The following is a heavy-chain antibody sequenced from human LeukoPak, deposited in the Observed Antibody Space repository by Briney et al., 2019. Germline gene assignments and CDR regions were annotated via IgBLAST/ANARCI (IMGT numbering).Heavy chain of an antibody. V-gene: IGHV4-34*01. D-gene: IGHD3-3*01. J-gene: IGHJ4*02. CDR3: ARDGRRFWSGYYQYYFDY. Sequence: PSETLSLTCAVYGGSIRGYYWSWIRQSPGKGLEWIGEINHSGSTNYNPSLKSRVTISVDTSKNQFSLKLSSVTAADTAVYYCARDGRRFWSGYYQYYFDYWGQGTLVTVSS. CDR1: GGSIRGYY. CDR2: INHSGST.